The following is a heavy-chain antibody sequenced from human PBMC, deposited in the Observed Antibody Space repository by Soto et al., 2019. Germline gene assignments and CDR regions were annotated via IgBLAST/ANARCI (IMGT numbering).Heavy chain of an antibody. CDR2: TNHRGSA. CDR1: GASVSSTYW. CDR3: ARYNAAAGTYYFDF. D-gene: IGHD6-13*01. V-gene: IGHV4-4*02. Sequence: SETLSLTCAVSGASVSSTYWWSWVRQPPGKGPEWIGETNHRGSANYNPSLKSRVTISVDISKSQFSLRLTSVTAADTAVYYCARYNAAAGTYYFDFWGQGALVTVS. J-gene: IGHJ4*02.